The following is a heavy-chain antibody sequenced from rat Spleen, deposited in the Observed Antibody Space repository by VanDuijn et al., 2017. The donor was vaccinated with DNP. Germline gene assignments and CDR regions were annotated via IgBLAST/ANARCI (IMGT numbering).Heavy chain of an antibody. CDR2: ISTGGGNT. V-gene: IGHV5S13*01. CDR1: GVTFSDLD. Sequence: EVQLVETGGGLVQPGRSLKLSCAASGVTFSDLDMAWVRQAPTKGLEWVASISTGGGNTYYRDSVKGRFTISRDNVQDTLFLEMSNLGSEDTAIYYCVRHQGYDGSYYYVMDAWGQGTSVTVSS. J-gene: IGHJ4*01. CDR3: VRHQGYDGSYYYVMDA. D-gene: IGHD1-12*02.